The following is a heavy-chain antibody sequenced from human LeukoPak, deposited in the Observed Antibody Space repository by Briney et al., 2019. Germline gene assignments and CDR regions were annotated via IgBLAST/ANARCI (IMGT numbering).Heavy chain of an antibody. V-gene: IGHV3-30*01. D-gene: IGHD3-22*01. CDR3: ARESEDDSSGYYYGY. CDR1: GFTFSSYA. Sequence: GGSRRLSCAASGFTFSSYALHWVRQAPGEWLEWVAVISYDGSNKYYADSGKGRFTISRDNSKNTLYLQMNSLRAEDTPVYYCARESEDDSSGYYYGYWGQGTLVTVSS. J-gene: IGHJ4*02. CDR2: ISYDGSNK.